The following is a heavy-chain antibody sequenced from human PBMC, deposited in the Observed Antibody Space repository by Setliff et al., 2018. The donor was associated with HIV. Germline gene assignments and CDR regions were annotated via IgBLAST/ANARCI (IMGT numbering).Heavy chain of an antibody. D-gene: IGHD3-22*01. J-gene: IGHJ5*02. Sequence: ASVKVSCKASGYTFTRYYIHWVRQAPGEGLEWMGCINVNSGDTNYAQKFQGRVIVTRDTSSSTAYMELRSLRPDDTAVYFCARGRIHDSSDYIGNWFDPWGQGTLGTVPQ. CDR1: GYTFTRYY. V-gene: IGHV1-2*02. CDR3: ARGRIHDSSDYIGNWFDP. CDR2: INVNSGDT.